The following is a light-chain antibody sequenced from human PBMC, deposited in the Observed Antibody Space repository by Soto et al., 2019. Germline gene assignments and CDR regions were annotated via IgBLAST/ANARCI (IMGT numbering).Light chain of an antibody. J-gene: IGLJ3*02. V-gene: IGLV2-14*01. CDR1: SSDVGGYNY. CDR3: SSYTSGSTRV. Sequence: QSVLTQPASVSGSPGQSITISCTGTSSDVGGYNYVSWYQQHPGKAPKLMIYEVSNRPSGVSNRFSGSKSGNTASLTISGLQAEDEADYYCSSYTSGSTRVFGGGTALTVL. CDR2: EVS.